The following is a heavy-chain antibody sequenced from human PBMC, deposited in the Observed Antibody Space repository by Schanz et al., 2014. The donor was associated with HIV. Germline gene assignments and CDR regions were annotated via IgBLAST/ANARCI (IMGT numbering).Heavy chain of an antibody. J-gene: IGHJ5*02. CDR2: FDPEDGET. Sequence: QVQLEQSGAEVQKPGASVKVSCKVSGYILSELSMHWVRQAPGKGLEWMGSFDPEDGETIYAQKFQGRVTMTEDPSTSTVYMELRSLRSEDTAVYYCARDLGGDFWSSQGGLDPWGQGTLVTVSS. CDR1: GYILSELS. CDR3: ARDLGGDFWSSQGGLDP. D-gene: IGHD3-3*01. V-gene: IGHV1-24*01.